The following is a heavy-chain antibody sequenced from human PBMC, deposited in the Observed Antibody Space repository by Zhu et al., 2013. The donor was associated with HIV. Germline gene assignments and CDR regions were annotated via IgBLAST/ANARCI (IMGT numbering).Heavy chain of an antibody. CDR3: ARYGDYVWGYYYYGMDV. CDR1: GYTFTSYD. Sequence: QVQLVQSGAEVKKPGASVKVSCKASGYTFTSYDINWVRQATGQGLEWMGWMNPNSGNTGYAQKFQGRVTMTRNTSISTAYMELSSLRSEDTAVYYCARYGDYVWGYYYYGMDVWGQGTERSPSP. D-gene: IGHD4-17*01. V-gene: IGHV1-8*01. J-gene: IGHJ6*02. CDR2: MNPNSGNT.